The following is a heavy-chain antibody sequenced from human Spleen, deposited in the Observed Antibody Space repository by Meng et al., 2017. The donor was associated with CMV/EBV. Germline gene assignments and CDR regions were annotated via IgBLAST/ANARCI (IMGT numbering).Heavy chain of an antibody. CDR3: SRDLRSLTSIAVGFDP. CDR2: ISWDGGST. CDR1: GFTFDDYT. J-gene: IGHJ5*02. V-gene: IGHV3-43*01. Sequence: GESLKISCAASGFTFDDYTMHWVRQAPGKGLEWVSLISWDGGSTYYADSVKGRFTISRDNSKNSLYLQMNSLRAEDTAVYYCSRDLRSLTSIAVGFDPWGQGTLVTVSS. D-gene: IGHD6-19*01.